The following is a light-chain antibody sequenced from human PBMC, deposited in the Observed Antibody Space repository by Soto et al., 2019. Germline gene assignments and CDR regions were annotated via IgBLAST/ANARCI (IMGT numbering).Light chain of an antibody. CDR1: QSITSY. Sequence: DIQMTQSPSSLSASVGDRVAIICRASQSITSYLNWYQQKPGKAPKLLIYAASSLQSGVPSRFSGSGSETNFTLTISSLQPEDFATYYCQQSYSTPWTFGHGTKVDIK. CDR2: AAS. J-gene: IGKJ1*01. CDR3: QQSYSTPWT. V-gene: IGKV1-39*01.